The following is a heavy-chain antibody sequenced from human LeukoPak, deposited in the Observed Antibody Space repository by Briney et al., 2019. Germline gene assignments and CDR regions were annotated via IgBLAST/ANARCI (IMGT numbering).Heavy chain of an antibody. D-gene: IGHD6-19*01. J-gene: IGHJ4*02. CDR3: ARSVVAGSGNFDY. V-gene: IGHV1-2*02. CDR2: INPNSGGT. Sequence: GASVKVSCKASGYTFTGYYMHWVRQAPGQGLEWMGWINPNSGGTKTAQTFQGRVTVTRDTSISTAYMELSRLSSDDTAVYFCARSVVAGSGNFDYWGQGTLVTVSS. CDR1: GYTFTGYY.